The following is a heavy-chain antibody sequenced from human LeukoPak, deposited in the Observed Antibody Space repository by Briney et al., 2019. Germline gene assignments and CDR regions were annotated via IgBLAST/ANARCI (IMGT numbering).Heavy chain of an antibody. CDR2: IRYDGSNK. J-gene: IGHJ4*02. V-gene: IGHV3-30*02. CDR3: AKYPKYSSGWFLDY. Sequence: GGSLRLSCAASGFNISSYTIHWVRQAPGKGLEWVAFIRYDGSNKYYADSVKGRFTISRDNSKNTLYLQMNSLRAEDTAVYYCAKYPKYSSGWFLDYWGQGTLVTVSS. D-gene: IGHD6-19*01. CDR1: GFNISSYT.